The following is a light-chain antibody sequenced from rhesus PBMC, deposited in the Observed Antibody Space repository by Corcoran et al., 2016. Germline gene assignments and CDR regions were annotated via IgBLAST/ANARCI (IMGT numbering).Light chain of an antibody. Sequence: EIQMTQSPSSLSAAQGERVTISSRASQGINDWLAWYQQIPGKAPKLLIDKACTLQSGVPSRVSGSGSGTEFTLTISNLQPEYFAPYYCHQYNSTPFTFCAGTKVDI. CDR1: QGINDW. CDR2: KAC. CDR3: HQYNSTPFT. J-gene: IGKJ4*01. V-gene: IGKV1-21*01.